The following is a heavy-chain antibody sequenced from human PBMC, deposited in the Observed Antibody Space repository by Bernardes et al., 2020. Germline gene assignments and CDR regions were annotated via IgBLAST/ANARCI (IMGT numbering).Heavy chain of an antibody. CDR1: LFSLRNSGVG. V-gene: IGHV2-5*02. D-gene: IGHD2-2*02. CDR3: AHSGEVPSGIWHQYYYYYYYMDV. Sequence: GNALGKATQTLTLSCPLSLFSLRNSGVGVGWIRQPPGKALEWLALIYWADDKRYSPSLKSRLTITKDTSKNQVVLTMTNMDPVDTATYYCAHSGEVPSGIWHQYYYYYYYMDVWGKGTTVTVSS. CDR2: IYWADDK. J-gene: IGHJ6*03.